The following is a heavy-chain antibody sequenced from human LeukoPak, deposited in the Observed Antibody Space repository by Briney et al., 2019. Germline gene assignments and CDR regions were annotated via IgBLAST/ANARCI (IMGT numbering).Heavy chain of an antibody. CDR2: IYYSGST. Sequence: SETLSLACTVSGGSISSSSYYWGWIRRPPGKGLEWIGSIYYSGSTYYNPSLKSRVTISVDTSKNQFSLKLSSVTAADTAVYYCARSVPDLYCSSTSCYHFDYWGQGTLVTVSS. V-gene: IGHV4-39*01. CDR1: GGSISSSSYY. CDR3: ARSVPDLYCSSTSCYHFDY. D-gene: IGHD2-2*01. J-gene: IGHJ4*02.